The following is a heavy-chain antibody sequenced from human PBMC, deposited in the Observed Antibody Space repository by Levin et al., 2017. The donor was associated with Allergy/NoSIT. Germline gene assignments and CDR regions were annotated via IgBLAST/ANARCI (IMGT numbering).Heavy chain of an antibody. CDR2: IYYRGSS. CDR1: GDSIGNSY. D-gene: IGHD6-19*01. J-gene: IGHJ4*02. CDR3: ARVGFRDKSSAWKGAYFDY. V-gene: IGHV4-59*01. Sequence: SQTLSLTCTVSGDSIGNSYWSWVRQPPGKGLEWIGYIYYRGSSNYNPSLKSRVTISVDTSKNQFSLKMTSVTAADTAVYYCARVGFRDKSSAWKGAYFDYWGQGTLATVSS.